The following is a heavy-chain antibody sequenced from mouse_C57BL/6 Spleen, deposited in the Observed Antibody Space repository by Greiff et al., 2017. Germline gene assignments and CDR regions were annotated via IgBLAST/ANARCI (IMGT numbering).Heavy chain of an antibody. D-gene: IGHD1-2*01. CDR3: ARDGENYDGNYFDY. CDR1: GFTFSSYA. J-gene: IGHJ2*01. CDR2: ISDGGSYT. Sequence: EVKLMESGGGLVKPGGSLKLSCAASGFTFSSYAMSWVRQTPEKRLEWVATISDGGSYTYTPDNVKGRFTLSRDNAKNNLYLQMSHLNSEDTAMYDCARDGENYDGNYFDYWGQGTTLTVSS. V-gene: IGHV5-4*01.